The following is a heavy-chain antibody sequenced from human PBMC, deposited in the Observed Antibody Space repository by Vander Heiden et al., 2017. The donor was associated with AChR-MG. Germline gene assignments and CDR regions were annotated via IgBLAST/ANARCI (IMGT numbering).Heavy chain of an antibody. CDR3: ERGHPTWAYDFWSGTEGYYYYYMDV. Sequence: QVQLQESGPGLVNPSETLSLTCTVSGGSLSSSYRRWIRQPPGKGLEWIGYIYYSGSTNYNPSLKSRVTISVDTSKNQFSLKLSSVTAADTAVYYCERGHPTWAYDFWSGTEGYYYYYMDVWGKGTTVTVSS. CDR2: IYYSGST. D-gene: IGHD3-3*01. J-gene: IGHJ6*03. V-gene: IGHV4-59*01. CDR1: GGSLSSSY.